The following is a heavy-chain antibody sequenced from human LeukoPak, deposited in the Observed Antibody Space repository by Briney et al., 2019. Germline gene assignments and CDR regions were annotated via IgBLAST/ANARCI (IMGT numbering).Heavy chain of an antibody. V-gene: IGHV4-34*01. CDR3: ARAPMTYYYMDV. CDR1: GGSFSGYY. CDR2: INHSGST. Sequence: PETLSLTCAVYGGSFSGYYWSWIRQPPGKGLEWIGEINHSGSTNYNPSLKSRVTISVDTSKNQFSLKLSSVTAADTAVYYCARAPMTYYYMDVWGKGTTVTVSS. J-gene: IGHJ6*03.